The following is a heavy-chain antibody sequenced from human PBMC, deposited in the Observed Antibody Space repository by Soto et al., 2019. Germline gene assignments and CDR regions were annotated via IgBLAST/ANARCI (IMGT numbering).Heavy chain of an antibody. CDR2: ISYDGSNK. CDR1: GFTFSSYG. V-gene: IGHV3-30*18. Sequence: PGGSLRLSCAASGFTFSSYGMPWVRQAPGKGLEWVAVISYDGSNKYYADAVKGRVTISRDNSKNTLYLQMNSLRAEDTAVYYCAKDIKVDSSSWYLGNWFDPWGQGTLVTVSS. J-gene: IGHJ5*02. CDR3: AKDIKVDSSSWYLGNWFDP. D-gene: IGHD6-13*01.